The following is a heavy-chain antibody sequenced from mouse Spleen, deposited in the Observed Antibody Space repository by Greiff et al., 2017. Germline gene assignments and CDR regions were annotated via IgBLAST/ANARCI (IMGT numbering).Heavy chain of an antibody. J-gene: IGHJ4*01. Sequence: VQLKESGAELVKPGASVKLSCTASGFNIKDTYMHWVKQRPEQGLEWIGRIDPANGNTKYDPKFQGKATITADTSSNTAYLQLSSLTSEDTAVYYCARWRLGYAMDYWGQGTSVTVSS. CDR1: GFNIKDTY. CDR2: IDPANGNT. CDR3: ARWRLGYAMDY. V-gene: IGHV14-3*02.